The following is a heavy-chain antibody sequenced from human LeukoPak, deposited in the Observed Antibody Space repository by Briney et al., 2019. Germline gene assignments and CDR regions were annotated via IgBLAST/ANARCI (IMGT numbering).Heavy chain of an antibody. CDR3: ARGRVHSYYDFWSANYIKRYYFDY. Sequence: SETLSLTCAVYGGSFSGYYWSWIRQPPGKGLEWIGEINHSGSTNYNPSLKSRVTISVDTSKNQFSLKLSSVTAADTAVYYCARGRVHSYYDFWSANYIKRYYFDYWGQGTLVTVSS. V-gene: IGHV4-34*01. CDR1: GGSFSGYY. D-gene: IGHD3-3*01. J-gene: IGHJ4*02. CDR2: INHSGST.